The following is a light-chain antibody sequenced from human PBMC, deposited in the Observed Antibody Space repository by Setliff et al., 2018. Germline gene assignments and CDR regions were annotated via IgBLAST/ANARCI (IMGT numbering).Light chain of an antibody. CDR2: EVT. V-gene: IGLV2-8*01. J-gene: IGLJ3*02. CDR3: SSYGGSNNLV. CDR1: SSDVGGYTY. Sequence: QSVLAQPPSASGSPGQSVTISCTGTSSDVGGYTYVSWYQQHPGKAPKLMIYEVTKRPSGVPDRFSGSKSGNTASLTVSGLQAEDEADYYCSSYGGSNNLVFGGGTK.